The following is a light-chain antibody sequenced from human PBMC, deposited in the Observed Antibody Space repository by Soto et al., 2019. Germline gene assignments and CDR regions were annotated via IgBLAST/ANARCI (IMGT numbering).Light chain of an antibody. V-gene: IGKV3-20*01. CDR3: QQYAGSPYT. CDR2: DAS. CDR1: QSVSSSY. J-gene: IGKJ2*01. Sequence: EIVLTQSPGTLSLSPGERATLSCRASQSVSSSYLAWYQQKPGQAPRLLIYDASYRTTGIPDRFRGSGSGTDFTLTISTLEPEDFAVYYCQQYAGSPYTFGQGTRLEIK.